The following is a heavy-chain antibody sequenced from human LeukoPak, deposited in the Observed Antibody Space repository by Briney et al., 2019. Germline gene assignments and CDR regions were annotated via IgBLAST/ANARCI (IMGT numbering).Heavy chain of an antibody. Sequence: SETLSLTCTVPGGSISSTSYYWGCIRQPPGKGLECIGSFYYTGDTYYNPSLESRVTISVDTSKNQFSLKLSSVIAADTAVYYCARDVRLLCSSGSCYFDYWGQGALVTVSS. V-gene: IGHV4-39*02. J-gene: IGHJ4*02. CDR2: FYYTGDT. D-gene: IGHD2-15*01. CDR1: GGSISSTSYY. CDR3: ARDVRLLCSSGSCYFDY.